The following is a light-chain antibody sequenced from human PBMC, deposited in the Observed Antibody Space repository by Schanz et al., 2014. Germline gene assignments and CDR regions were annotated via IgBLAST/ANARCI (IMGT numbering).Light chain of an antibody. Sequence: DLQMTQSPSTLSASVGDRVTLTCRASQSISTWLAWYQQKPGKAPKLLIYAASSLQSGVPSRFSGSGSGTEFTLTITSLQPDDFATYFCQQPGSFGGGTKVEI. CDR1: QSISTW. CDR3: QQPGS. CDR2: AAS. V-gene: IGKV1-5*01. J-gene: IGKJ4*01.